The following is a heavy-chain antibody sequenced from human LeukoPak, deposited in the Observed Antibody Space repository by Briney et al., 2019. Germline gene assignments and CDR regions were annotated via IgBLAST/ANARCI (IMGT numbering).Heavy chain of an antibody. CDR2: INHSGST. D-gene: IGHD3-22*01. CDR1: GGSFSGYY. V-gene: IGHV4-34*01. CDR3: ATNYYDSSAIDY. J-gene: IGHJ4*02. Sequence: SETLSLTCAVYGGSFSGYYWSWIRQPPGKGLEWIGEINHSGSTNYNPSLKSRVTISVDTSKNQFSLKLSSVTAADTAVYYCATNYYDSSAIDYWGQGTLVTVSS.